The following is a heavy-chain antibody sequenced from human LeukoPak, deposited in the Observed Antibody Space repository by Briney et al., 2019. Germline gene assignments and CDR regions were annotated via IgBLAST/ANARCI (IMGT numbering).Heavy chain of an antibody. V-gene: IGHV4-34*01. J-gene: IGHJ4*02. CDR2: INHSGST. CDR1: GGSFSSYY. Sequence: SETLSLTCAVYGGSFSSYYWSWIRQPPGKGLEWIGGINHSGSTNYNPSLKSRVTISVDTSKNQFSLKLSSVTATDPAIYYYVILPNPYCSSTSCPNFDYWGQGTLVIVSS. D-gene: IGHD2-2*01. CDR3: VILPNPYCSSTSCPNFDY.